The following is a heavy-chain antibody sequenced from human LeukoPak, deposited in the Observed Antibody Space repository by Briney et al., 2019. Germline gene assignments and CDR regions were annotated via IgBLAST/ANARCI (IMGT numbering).Heavy chain of an antibody. V-gene: IGHV3-30*03. CDR2: ISYDGSNK. D-gene: IGHD6-19*01. J-gene: IGHJ5*02. Sequence: GASPRLSCTASGFTFSSYGMHWVRQAPGQGLEWVAVISYDGSNKNYADSVQGRFTISRDNSKSTLYLQMNSLRAEDTAVYYCARAAVAGCLDNWFYPWGQRTLVTVSP. CDR3: ARAAVAGCLDNWFYP. CDR1: GFTFSSYG.